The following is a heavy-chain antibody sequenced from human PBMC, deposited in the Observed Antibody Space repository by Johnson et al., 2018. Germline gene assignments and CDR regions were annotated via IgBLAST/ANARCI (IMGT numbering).Heavy chain of an antibody. CDR3: ASARGYCDSSGNFYGGFVQY. Sequence: QVQLQQWGAGLLKPSETLSLTCAVYGGSFSGYYWNWIRQPPGKGLEWIGEINHSGTTNYNPSLKRRVTMSVDTSTNQLSRKRRSVTAAATAVYYCASARGYCDSSGNFYGGFVQYWGQGTLVTVSS. D-gene: IGHD3-22*01. V-gene: IGHV4-34*01. CDR1: GGSFSGYY. J-gene: IGHJ1*01. CDR2: INHSGTT.